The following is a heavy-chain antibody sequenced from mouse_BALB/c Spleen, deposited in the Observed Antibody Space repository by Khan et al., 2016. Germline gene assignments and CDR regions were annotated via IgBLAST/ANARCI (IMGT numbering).Heavy chain of an antibody. CDR2: IDPANGNT. V-gene: IGHV14-3*02. Sequence: VQLKESGAELVKPGASVKLSCTASGFNIKDTYMHWVKQRPEQGLEWIGRIDPANGNTKYDPKFQGKATITADTSSNTAYLQLRSLHSEATAVYYCARSPYDDDVGCAYWGQGTLVTVSA. CDR3: ARSPYDDDVGCAY. D-gene: IGHD2-4*01. J-gene: IGHJ3*01. CDR1: GFNIKDTY.